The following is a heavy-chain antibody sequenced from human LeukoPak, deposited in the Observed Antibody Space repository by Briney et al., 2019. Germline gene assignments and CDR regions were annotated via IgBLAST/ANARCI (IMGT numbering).Heavy chain of an antibody. J-gene: IGHJ4*02. V-gene: IGHV1-69-2*01. D-gene: IGHD6-19*01. CDR3: ARKLSGWSPLDY. Sequence: ASVKIPCKVSGYTFTDYYMHWVQQAPGKGLEWMGLVDPEDGETIYAEKFQGRVTITADTSTDTAYMELSSLRSEDTAVYYCARKLSGWSPLDYWGQGTLVTVSS. CDR2: VDPEDGET. CDR1: GYTFTDYY.